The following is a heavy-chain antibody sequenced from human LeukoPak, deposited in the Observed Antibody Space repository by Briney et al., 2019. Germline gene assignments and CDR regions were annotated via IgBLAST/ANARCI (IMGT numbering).Heavy chain of an antibody. D-gene: IGHD2-8*02. J-gene: IGHJ4*02. CDR2: INPSGGST. V-gene: IGHV1-46*01. CDR1: GYTFTSYY. CDR3: ARAGGARGPDY. Sequence: ASVKVSCKASGYTFTSYYMHWVRQAPGQGLEWMGIINPSGGSTSYAQKFQGRVTMTRDTSTSTVYMELSSLRSDDTAVYYCARAGGARGPDYWGQGTLVTVSS.